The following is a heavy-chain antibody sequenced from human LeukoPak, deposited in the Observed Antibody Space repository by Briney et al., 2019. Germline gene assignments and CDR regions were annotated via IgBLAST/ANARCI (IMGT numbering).Heavy chain of an antibody. CDR1: GDSVSSNSVA. CDR3: TRDHYCSSFSCSFDY. CDR2: TYYRSQWYI. D-gene: IGHD2-2*01. V-gene: IGHV6-1*01. Sequence: SQTLSLTCAISGDSVSSNSVAWNWIRQSPSRGLEWLGRTYYRSQWYIEYAASVRSRISINPDTSRNQFSLQLNSVTPEDTAMYYCTRDHYCSSFSCSFDYWGQRTLVTVSS. J-gene: IGHJ4*02.